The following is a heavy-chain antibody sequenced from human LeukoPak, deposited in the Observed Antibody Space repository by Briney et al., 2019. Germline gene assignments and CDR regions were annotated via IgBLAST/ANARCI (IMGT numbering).Heavy chain of an antibody. V-gene: IGHV4-61*08. D-gene: IGHD4-17*01. CDR1: GGSISSGGYY. CDR3: ARVPTVTLPLGDY. Sequence: SETLSLTCTVSGGSISSGGYYWTWIRQPPGKGLEWIGEIYHSGSTNYNPSLKSRVTISVDKSKNQFSLKLSSVTAADTAVYYCARVPTVTLPLGDYWGQGTLVTVSS. J-gene: IGHJ4*02. CDR2: IYHSGST.